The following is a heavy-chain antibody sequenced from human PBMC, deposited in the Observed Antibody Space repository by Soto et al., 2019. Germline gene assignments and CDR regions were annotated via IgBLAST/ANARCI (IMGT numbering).Heavy chain of an antibody. CDR3: ARDLNYYDSSGYPSPDY. V-gene: IGHV3-23*01. Sequence: GGSLRLSCGASGFTFSDNAMTWVRQAPGKGLEWVSSISDDGDSTYYADSVKGRFAVSRDNSKNTLFLHMNSLGAEDTAVYYCARDLNYYDSSGYPSPDYWGQGTLVTVSS. CDR2: ISDDGDST. D-gene: IGHD3-22*01. CDR1: GFTFSDNA. J-gene: IGHJ4*02.